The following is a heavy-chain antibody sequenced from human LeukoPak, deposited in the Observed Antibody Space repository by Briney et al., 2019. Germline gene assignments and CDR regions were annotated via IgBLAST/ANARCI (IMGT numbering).Heavy chain of an antibody. Sequence: PGGSLRLSCAASGFTVSTNYMSWVRQAPGRGREWVSVIYNIGSTYYADSATGGFTLSRDNSKNTLYLQLSSLRAEDPAVYYCAREYYDSSGYYHFFDYWGQGTLVTVSS. D-gene: IGHD3-22*01. J-gene: IGHJ4*02. CDR1: GFTVSTNY. CDR3: AREYYDSSGYYHFFDY. V-gene: IGHV3-53*01. CDR2: IYNIGST.